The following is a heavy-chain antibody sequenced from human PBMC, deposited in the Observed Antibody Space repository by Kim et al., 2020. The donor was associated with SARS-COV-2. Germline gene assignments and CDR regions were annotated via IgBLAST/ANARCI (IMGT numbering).Heavy chain of an antibody. CDR2: ISSHGATS. D-gene: IGHD3-3*01. CDR3: AREFFWSEGQFNS. V-gene: IGHV3-23*01. J-gene: IGHJ4*02. CDR1: GFTFSNYA. Sequence: GGSLRLSCAGSGFTFSNYAMTWVRQPPGKGLEWVSSISSHGATSQYADSVKGRFTISRDNSTNTVSLYTNSLRVEDTAIYYCAREFFWSEGQFNSWGQGTPVTVSS.